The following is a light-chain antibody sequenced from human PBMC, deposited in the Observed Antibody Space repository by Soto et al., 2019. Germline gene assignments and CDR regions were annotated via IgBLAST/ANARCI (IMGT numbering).Light chain of an antibody. CDR1: SSDIGTYDY. Sequence: QSVLTQPASVSGSPGQSISISCAGSSSDIGTYDYVSWHQQHPDKAPKLIIYEVTNRPSGVSFRFSGCRSGNTATLTVSGLQAEDEADYYCSSYTTSSTLVFGTGTKVTV. J-gene: IGLJ1*01. CDR2: EVT. CDR3: SSYTTSSTLV. V-gene: IGLV2-14*01.